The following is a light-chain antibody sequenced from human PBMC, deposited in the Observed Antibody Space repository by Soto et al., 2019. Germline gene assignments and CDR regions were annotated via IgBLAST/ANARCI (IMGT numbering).Light chain of an antibody. CDR3: HQCIDWPYT. CDR1: QSVSTS. V-gene: IGKV3-15*01. Sequence: EIVMTQSPATLSVSPGERATLSCRASQSVSTSLAWYQQKPGQAPRLLIYSASTRVTGIPARFSGSGSGTEFTLTISSLQPEDFAVYYCHQCIDWPYTFGQGTKLEIK. CDR2: SAS. J-gene: IGKJ2*01.